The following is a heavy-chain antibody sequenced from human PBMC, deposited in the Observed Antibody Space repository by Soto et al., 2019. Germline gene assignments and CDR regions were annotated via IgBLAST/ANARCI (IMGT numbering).Heavy chain of an antibody. D-gene: IGHD3-22*01. CDR1: GYTFTSYG. V-gene: IGHV1-18*01. J-gene: IGHJ4*02. Sequence: ASVKVSCKASGYTFTSYGISWVRQAPGQGLEWMGWISAYNGNTNYAQKLQGRFTISRDNSKNTLYLQMNSLTPEDTAVYHCAKRRGADSSAWYLDYWGQGTPVTVSS. CDR3: AKRRGADSSAWYLDY. CDR2: ISAYNGNT.